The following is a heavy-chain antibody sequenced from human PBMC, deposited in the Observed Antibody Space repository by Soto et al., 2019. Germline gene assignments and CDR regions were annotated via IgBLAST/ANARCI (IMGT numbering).Heavy chain of an antibody. D-gene: IGHD2-8*02. CDR3: ARGMTPPGAPAWYYFDY. J-gene: IGHJ4*02. V-gene: IGHV4-4*07. CDR1: GASIAGSSY. Sequence: PSETLSLTCSVSGASIAGSSYWSWIRQPAGKGLEWIGRFSLSGTTNYSPSLRSRVTMSADVSKNQFSLRLTSVTAADTALYYCARGMTPPGAPAWYYFDYWGQGTLVTVSS. CDR2: FSLSGTT.